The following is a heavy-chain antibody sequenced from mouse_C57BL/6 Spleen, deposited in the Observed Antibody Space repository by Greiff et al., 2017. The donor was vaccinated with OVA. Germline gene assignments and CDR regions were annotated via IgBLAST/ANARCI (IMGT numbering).Heavy chain of an antibody. CDR2: IDPANGNT. Sequence: EVQLQQSVAELVRPGASVKLSCTASGFTIKNTYMHWVKQRPEQGLEWIGRIDPANGNTNYAPKFQGKATITADTSSNTAYLQLSRLTAEDTAIYYCASRSVDAMDYWGQGTSVTVSA. CDR3: ASRSVDAMDY. J-gene: IGHJ4*01. CDR1: GFTIKNTY. V-gene: IGHV14-3*01.